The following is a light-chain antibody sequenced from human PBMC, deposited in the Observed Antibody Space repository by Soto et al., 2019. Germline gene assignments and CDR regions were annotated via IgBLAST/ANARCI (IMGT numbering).Light chain of an antibody. CDR2: AAR. Sequence: DIQLTQSPSSLSASVGDRITISCRASQSISRNLNWYQQLPGKAPNLLLYAARDLQSGVPGRFSGSGSGTEFNLTISSLQPEDRATYYCQQSHSTPYTFGQGTKREI. J-gene: IGKJ2*01. V-gene: IGKV1-39*01. CDR1: QSISRN. CDR3: QQSHSTPYT.